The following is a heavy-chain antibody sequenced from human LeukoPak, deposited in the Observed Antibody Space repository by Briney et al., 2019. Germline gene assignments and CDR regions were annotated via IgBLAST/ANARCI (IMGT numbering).Heavy chain of an antibody. CDR2: ISAYNGNT. Sequence: ASVKVSCKASGYTFTSYGISWVRQAPGQGLEWMGWISAYNGNTNYAQKLQGRVTMTTDTSTSTAYMELRSLRSDDTAVYYCARGITVPFHYYDSSGSDYWGQGTLVTVSS. CDR1: GYTFTSYG. V-gene: IGHV1-18*01. J-gene: IGHJ4*02. CDR3: ARGITVPFHYYDSSGSDY. D-gene: IGHD3-22*01.